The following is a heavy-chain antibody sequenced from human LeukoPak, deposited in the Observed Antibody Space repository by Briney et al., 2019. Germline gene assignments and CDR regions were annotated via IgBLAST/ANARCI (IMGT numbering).Heavy chain of an antibody. CDR3: ARASGQWLPPVY. Sequence: SETLSLTCTVAGGSISSYYWSWIRQPPGKGLEWIGYIYYSGSTNYNPSLKSRVTISVDTSKNQFSLKLNSVTAADTAVYYCARASGQWLPPVYWGQGTLVTVSS. CDR1: GGSISSYY. CDR2: IYYSGST. V-gene: IGHV4-59*01. D-gene: IGHD6-19*01. J-gene: IGHJ4*02.